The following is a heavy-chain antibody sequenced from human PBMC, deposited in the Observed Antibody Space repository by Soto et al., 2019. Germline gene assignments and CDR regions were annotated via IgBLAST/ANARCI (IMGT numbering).Heavy chain of an antibody. J-gene: IGHJ5*02. CDR1: GGTFSSYA. Sequence: ASVKVSCKASGGTFSSYAISWVRQAPGQGLEWMGGIIPIFGTVNYAQKFQGRVTITADESTSTAYMELSSLRSEDTAVYYCARDGPRITGTTWWFDPWGQGTLVTVSS. V-gene: IGHV1-69*13. CDR2: IIPIFGTV. D-gene: IGHD1-20*01. CDR3: ARDGPRITGTTWWFDP.